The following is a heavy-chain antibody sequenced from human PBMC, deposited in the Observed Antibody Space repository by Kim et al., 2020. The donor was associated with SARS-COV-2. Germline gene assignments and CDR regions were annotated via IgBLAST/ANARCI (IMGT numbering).Heavy chain of an antibody. CDR2: INHSGST. D-gene: IGHD3-10*01. J-gene: IGHJ6*02. CDR1: GGSFSGYY. V-gene: IGHV4-34*01. CDR3: ARGGYRTRITMVRGVITPRYGMDV. Sequence: SETLSLTCAVYGGSFSGYYWSWIRQPPGKGLEWIGEINHSGSTNYNPSLKSRVTISVDTSKNQFSLKLSSVTAADTAVYYCARGGYRTRITMVRGVITPRYGMDVWGHGTTGTVSS.